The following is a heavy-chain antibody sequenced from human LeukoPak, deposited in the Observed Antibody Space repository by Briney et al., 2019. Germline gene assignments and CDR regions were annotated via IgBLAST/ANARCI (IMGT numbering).Heavy chain of an antibody. J-gene: IGHJ5*02. D-gene: IGHD6-13*01. CDR3: ARQIMDKYSSSWYYWFDP. CDR1: GFTVSSNY. Sequence: PGGSLRLSCAASGFTVSSNYMSWVRQAPGKGLEWVSVIYSGGSTYYADSVKGRFTISRDNSKNTLYLQMNSLRAEDTAVYCCARQIMDKYSSSWYYWFDPWGQGTLVTVSS. V-gene: IGHV3-66*04. CDR2: IYSGGST.